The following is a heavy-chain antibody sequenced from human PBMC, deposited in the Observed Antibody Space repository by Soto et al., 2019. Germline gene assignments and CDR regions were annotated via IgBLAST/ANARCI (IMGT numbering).Heavy chain of an antibody. J-gene: IGHJ4*02. CDR2: ISWNSGSI. V-gene: IGHV3-9*01. CDR3: AKERRYYGSGTLDY. D-gene: IGHD3-10*01. CDR1: GFTFDDYA. Sequence: EVQLVESGGGLVQPGRSLRLSCAASGFTFDDYAMHWVRQAPGKGLEWVSGISWNSGSIGYADSVKGRFTISRDNAKNSLYLQMKSLRAEDTALYYCAKERRYYGSGTLDYWGQGTLVTVSS.